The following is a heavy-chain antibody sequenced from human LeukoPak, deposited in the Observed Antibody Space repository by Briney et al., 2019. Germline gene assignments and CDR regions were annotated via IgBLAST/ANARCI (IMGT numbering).Heavy chain of an antibody. CDR2: IYYSGST. CDR3: AGGPANWNYGYFDY. Sequence: SETLSLTCTVSGGSISSYYWSWIRQPPGKGLEWIGYIYYSGSTNYNPSLKSRVTISVGTSKNQFSLKLSSVTAADTAVYYCAGGPANWNYGYFDYWGQGTLVTVSS. D-gene: IGHD1-7*01. CDR1: GGSISSYY. J-gene: IGHJ4*02. V-gene: IGHV4-59*01.